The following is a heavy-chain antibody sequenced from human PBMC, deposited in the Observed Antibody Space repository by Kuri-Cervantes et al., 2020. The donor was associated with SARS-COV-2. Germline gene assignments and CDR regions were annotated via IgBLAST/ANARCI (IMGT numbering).Heavy chain of an antibody. CDR1: RGSINSHGSITSNF. V-gene: IGHV4-30-4*08. J-gene: IGHJ4*02. CDR3: ARGITIFGVVPYYFDY. CDR2: IYYSGST. Sequence: SETLSLTCSVSRGSINSHGSITSNFWTWIRQPPGKGLEWIGYIYYSGSTYYNPSLKSRVTISVDTSKNQFSLKLSSVTAADTAVYYCARGITIFGVVPYYFDYWGQGTLVTVSS. D-gene: IGHD3-3*01.